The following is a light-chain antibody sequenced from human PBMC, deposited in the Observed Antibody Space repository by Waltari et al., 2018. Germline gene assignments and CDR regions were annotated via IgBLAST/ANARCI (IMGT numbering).Light chain of an antibody. V-gene: IGKV4-1*01. CDR3: QQYYSTPWT. Sequence: DIVMTQSPDSLAVSLGERATINCKSSQSVLYSSNNKNYLAWYQQKPGQPPKLLIYWASTLESGCPDRFSGSWSGTDFTLTISSRQAEDVAVYYCQQYYSTPWTFGQGTKVEIK. CDR2: WAS. J-gene: IGKJ1*01. CDR1: QSVLYSSNNKNY.